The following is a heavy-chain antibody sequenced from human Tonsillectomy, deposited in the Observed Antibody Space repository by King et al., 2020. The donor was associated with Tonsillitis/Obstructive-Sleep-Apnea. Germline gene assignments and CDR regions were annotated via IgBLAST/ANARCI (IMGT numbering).Heavy chain of an antibody. Sequence: VQLVESGGGSVKPGGSLRLSCAASGFIFSDHHMSWIRQAPGKGLEWVSYISSGSYTNYADSVKGRFTISRDNGKKSLYLQMNSLRAEDTAVYYCARVGAALPSWSDPWGKGTLATVPS. CDR1: GFIFSDHH. V-gene: IGHV3-11*05. CDR3: ARVGAALPSWSDP. J-gene: IGHJ5*02. CDR2: ISSGSYT. D-gene: IGHD3-10*01.